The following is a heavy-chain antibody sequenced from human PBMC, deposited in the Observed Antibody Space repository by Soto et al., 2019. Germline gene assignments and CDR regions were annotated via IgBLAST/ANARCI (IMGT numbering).Heavy chain of an antibody. V-gene: IGHV3-21*01. D-gene: IGHD2-15*01. Sequence: GGSLRLSCAASGFTFSSYSMNWVRQAPGKGLEWVSSISSSSSYIYYADSVKGRFTISRDNAKNSLYLQMNSLRAEDTAVYYCARNCGGGNGLRCYYGMDVWGQGTTVTVSS. CDR3: ARNCGGGNGLRCYYGMDV. J-gene: IGHJ6*02. CDR1: GFTFSSYS. CDR2: ISSSSSYI.